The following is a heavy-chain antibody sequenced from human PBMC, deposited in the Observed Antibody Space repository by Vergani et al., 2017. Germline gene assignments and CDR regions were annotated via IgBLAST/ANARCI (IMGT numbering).Heavy chain of an antibody. V-gene: IGHV3-30*04. CDR1: GFTFSSYA. Sequence: QVQLVESGGGVVQPGRSLRLSCAASGFTFSSYAIHWVRQAPGKGLEWVAVISYDGSNKYYADSVKGRFTISRDNSENTLYLQMNSLRTEDTAVYFCAREPPYSSYWRPLDYWGQGTLVTVSS. CDR3: AREPPYSSYWRPLDY. J-gene: IGHJ4*02. D-gene: IGHD6-6*01. CDR2: ISYDGSNK.